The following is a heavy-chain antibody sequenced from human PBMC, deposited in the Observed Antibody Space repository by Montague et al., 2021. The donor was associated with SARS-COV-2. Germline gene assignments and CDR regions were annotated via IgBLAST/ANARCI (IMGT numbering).Heavy chain of an antibody. CDR1: GGSFSGYY. Sequence: SETLSLTCAVYGGSFSGYYLNWIRQPPGKGLEWIGEINRSGSTNYNPSLKSRVTIAVGTSKNQFSLKLTSVTAADTAVFYCARSTVTNSPFGFSNKLRSRYNGMDDGGQGTTVTVSS. V-gene: IGHV4-34*01. CDR3: ARSTVTNSPFGFSNKLRSRYNGMDD. J-gene: IGHJ6*02. D-gene: IGHD4-17*01. CDR2: INRSGST.